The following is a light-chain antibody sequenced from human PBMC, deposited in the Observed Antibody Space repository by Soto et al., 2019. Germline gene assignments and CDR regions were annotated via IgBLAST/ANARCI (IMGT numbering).Light chain of an antibody. CDR1: SSDVGGYNY. CDR3: CSYAGSYTWV. CDR2: DVS. Sequence: QSVLTQPRSVSGSPGQSVTISCTGTSSDVGGYNYVSWYQQHPGQAPKLMIYDVSKRPSGVPDRFSGSKSGNTASLTISGLQAEEEADYYCCSYAGSYTWVFGGGTKLTVL. V-gene: IGLV2-11*01. J-gene: IGLJ3*02.